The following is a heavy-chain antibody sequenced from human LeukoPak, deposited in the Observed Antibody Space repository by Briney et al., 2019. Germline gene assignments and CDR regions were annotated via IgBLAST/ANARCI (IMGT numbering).Heavy chain of an antibody. V-gene: IGHV3-53*01. CDR3: ARDPGIAAAGKDYYYYMDV. D-gene: IGHD6-13*01. CDR2: IYSGGST. CDR1: GFTVSSNY. J-gene: IGHJ6*03. Sequence: GGSLRLSCAASGFTVSSNYMSWVRQAPGKGLEWVSVIYSGGSTYYADSVKGRFTISRDDSKNTLYLQMNSLRAEDTAVYYCARDPGIAAAGKDYYYYMDVWGKGTTVTVSS.